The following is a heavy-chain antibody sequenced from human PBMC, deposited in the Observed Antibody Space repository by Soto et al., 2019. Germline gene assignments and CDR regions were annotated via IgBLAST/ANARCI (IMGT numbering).Heavy chain of an antibody. J-gene: IGHJ3*02. CDR2: IIPIFGTA. CDR1: GGTFSSYA. Sequence: ASVKASCKASGGTFSSYAISWVRQAPGQGLEWMGGIIPIFGTANYAQKFQGRVTITADESTSTAYMELSSLRSEDTAVYYCARDGAGGYCGGDCEINGDAFDIWGQGTMVTVSS. V-gene: IGHV1-69*13. D-gene: IGHD2-21*02. CDR3: ARDGAGGYCGGDCEINGDAFDI.